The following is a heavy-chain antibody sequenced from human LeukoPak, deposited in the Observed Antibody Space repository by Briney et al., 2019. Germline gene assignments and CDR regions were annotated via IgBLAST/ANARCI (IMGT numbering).Heavy chain of an antibody. Sequence: SETLSLTCTVSGGSIRSYYWSWIRQSPGKGLEWIGYIFYSGSTNYSPSLKSRVTISVDTSKNQFSLKLSSVTAADTAVYYCARGGSGPYPRLDYWGQGSLVTVSS. J-gene: IGHJ4*02. V-gene: IGHV4-59*01. CDR1: GGSIRSYY. CDR3: ARGGSGPYPRLDY. CDR2: IFYSGST. D-gene: IGHD6-19*01.